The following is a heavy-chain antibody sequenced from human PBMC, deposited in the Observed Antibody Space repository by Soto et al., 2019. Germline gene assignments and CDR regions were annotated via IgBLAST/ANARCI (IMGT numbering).Heavy chain of an antibody. CDR3: AIHTPAISISAH. Sequence: QLQLQESGPGLVKPSETLSLTCTVSGGSISSSSYYWVWIRQPPGKVLEWIASIYYSGSTYYNPSLKSRVTISVDTSKNHFSLTPSYVTAADTAVYYGAIHTPAISISAHWRQGTLVTVSS. J-gene: IGHJ4*02. CDR2: IYYSGST. CDR1: GGSISSSSYY. V-gene: IGHV4-39*01. D-gene: IGHD2-15*01.